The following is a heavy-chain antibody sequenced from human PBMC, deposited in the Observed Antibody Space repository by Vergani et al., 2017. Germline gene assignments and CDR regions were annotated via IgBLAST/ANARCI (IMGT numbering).Heavy chain of an antibody. J-gene: IGHJ5*02. CDR1: GFTFSSYA. Sequence: EVQLLESGGGLVQPGGSLRLSCAASGFTFSSYAMSWVRQAPGKGLEWVSAISSSGGSTYYADSVKGRFTISRDNSKNTLYLQMNSLRAEDTAVYYCAKDPVLVWSSLCFDPWGQGTLVTVSS. CDR3: AKDPVLVWSSLCFDP. CDR2: ISSSGGST. D-gene: IGHD3-3*01. V-gene: IGHV3-23*01.